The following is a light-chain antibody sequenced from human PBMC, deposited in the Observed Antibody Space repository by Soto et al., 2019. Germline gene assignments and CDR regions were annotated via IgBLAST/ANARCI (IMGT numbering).Light chain of an antibody. CDR3: QQYDGYPFT. J-gene: IGKJ4*01. V-gene: IGKV1-5*03. CDR1: QTISSW. CDR2: KAS. Sequence: DIQMTQSPSTLSTFVGDRVTITCRASQTISSWLAWIQQKPGKAPKLLIYKASNLESGVPSRFSGSGSGTGFTLTINSLQHDDFATYYCQQYDGYPFTFGGGTKVEIK.